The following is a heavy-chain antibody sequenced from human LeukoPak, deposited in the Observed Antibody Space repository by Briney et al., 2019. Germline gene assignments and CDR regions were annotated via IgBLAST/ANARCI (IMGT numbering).Heavy chain of an antibody. CDR3: AKDIGDPVSDSFDI. J-gene: IGHJ3*02. CDR2: ISWNSGSI. Sequence: GGSLRLSCAASGFTFADYAMHWVRQAPGKGLEWVSGISWNSGSIGYADSVKGGFTISRANANNSLYMQMNSLRAEDTALYYCAKDIGDPVSDSFDIWGQGTMVTVSS. CDR1: GFTFADYA. V-gene: IGHV3-9*01.